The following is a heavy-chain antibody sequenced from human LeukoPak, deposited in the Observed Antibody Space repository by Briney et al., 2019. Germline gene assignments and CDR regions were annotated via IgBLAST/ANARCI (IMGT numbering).Heavy chain of an antibody. CDR1: GGTFSSYA. CDR2: IIPIFGTA. J-gene: IGHJ3*02. V-gene: IGHV1-69*05. CDR3: ARGVGQYCSSTSCYAFDI. D-gene: IGHD2-2*01. Sequence: ASVKVSCKASGGTFSSYAIIWVRQAPGQGREWMGGIIPIFGTANYAQKFQGRVTITTDESTSTAYMELSSLRSEDTAVYYCARGVGQYCSSTSCYAFDIWGQGTMVTVSS.